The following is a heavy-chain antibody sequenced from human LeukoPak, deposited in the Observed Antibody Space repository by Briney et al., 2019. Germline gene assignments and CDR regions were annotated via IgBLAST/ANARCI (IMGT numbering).Heavy chain of an antibody. CDR3: ARVFSYGDHNDY. V-gene: IGHV4-4*07. CDR1: GGSISSYY. CDR2: IYSSGST. Sequence: SETLSLTCTVPGGSISSYYWSWIRQPAGKGLEWIGRIYSSGSTNYNPSLKSRVTMSVDTSKNQFSLKVSSVTAADTAVYYCARVFSYGDHNDYWGQGTLVTVSS. D-gene: IGHD4-17*01. J-gene: IGHJ4*02.